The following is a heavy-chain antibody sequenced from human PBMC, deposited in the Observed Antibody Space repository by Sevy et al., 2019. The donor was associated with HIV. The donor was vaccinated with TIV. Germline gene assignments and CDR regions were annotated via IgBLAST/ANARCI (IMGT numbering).Heavy chain of an antibody. CDR2: ISSSGSTI. V-gene: IGHV3-48*03. Sequence: GGSLRLSCAASGFTFSSYEMNWVRQAPGKGLEWVSYISSSGSTINYADSVKGRFTISRDNAKNSLYLQMNSLRAEDTAVYYCARAWAGYCSSTSCYYFDYWGQGTLVTVSS. D-gene: IGHD2-2*01. J-gene: IGHJ4*02. CDR3: ARAWAGYCSSTSCYYFDY. CDR1: GFTFSSYE.